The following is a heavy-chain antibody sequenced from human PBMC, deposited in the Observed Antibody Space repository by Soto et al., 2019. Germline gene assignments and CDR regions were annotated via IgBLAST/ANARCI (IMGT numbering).Heavy chain of an antibody. CDR1: GFTFSGSA. CDR3: TRQYSGSYLGYYYGMDV. Sequence: GSLRLSCAASGFTFSGSAMHWVRQASGKGLEWVGRIRSKANSYATAYAASVKGRFTISRDDSKNTAYLQMNSLKTEDTAVYYCTRQYSGSYLGYYYGMDVWGQGTTVTVSS. D-gene: IGHD1-26*01. J-gene: IGHJ6*02. CDR2: IRSKANSYAT. V-gene: IGHV3-73*01.